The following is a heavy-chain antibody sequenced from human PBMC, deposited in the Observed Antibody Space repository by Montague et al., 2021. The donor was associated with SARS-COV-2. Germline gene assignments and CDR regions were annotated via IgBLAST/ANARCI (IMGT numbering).Heavy chain of an antibody. V-gene: IGHV4-59*02. CDR3: VRDPAPSGSGTFYDY. D-gene: IGHD1-26*01. CDR2: VYYSRSS. J-gene: IGHJ4*02. Sequence: SETLSLTCTVSGDSVSHDFWAWIRQPPGKGLEWIGYVYYSRSSSYNPSLMSRVSIAVDTSKNQFSLRLGTVAAADTAIYYCVRDPAPSGSGTFYDYWGQGTLVAVSS. CDR1: GDSVSHDF.